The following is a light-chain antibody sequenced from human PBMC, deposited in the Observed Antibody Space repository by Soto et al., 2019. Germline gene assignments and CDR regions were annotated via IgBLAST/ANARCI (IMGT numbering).Light chain of an antibody. Sequence: DTQMTQSPSSLSASVGDRVTITCRASQGISNYLAWYQQRPGEVPNLLIYAASTLQSGVPSRFSGSGSGTDVTLTISSLQPEDVATYYCQKYNSAPWTFGQGTKVEIK. CDR3: QKYNSAPWT. V-gene: IGKV1-27*01. CDR2: AAS. CDR1: QGISNY. J-gene: IGKJ1*01.